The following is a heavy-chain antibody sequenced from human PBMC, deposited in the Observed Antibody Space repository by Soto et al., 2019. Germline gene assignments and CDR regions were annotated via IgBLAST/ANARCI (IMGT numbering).Heavy chain of an antibody. V-gene: IGHV1-69*08. CDR3: AGESYDILTGQDY. D-gene: IGHD3-9*01. Sequence: QVQLVQSGAEVKKPGSSVKVSCKASGGTFSSYTISWVRQAPGQGLEWMGRIIPILGIANYAQKFQGRVTITADKSTSTAYMELSSLRSEDTAVYYCAGESYDILTGQDYWGQGTLVTVSS. CDR2: IIPILGIA. CDR1: GGTFSSYT. J-gene: IGHJ4*02.